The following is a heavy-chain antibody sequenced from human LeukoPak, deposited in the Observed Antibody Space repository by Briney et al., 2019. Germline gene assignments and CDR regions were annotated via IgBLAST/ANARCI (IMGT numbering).Heavy chain of an antibody. CDR2: INPTGDTT. Sequence: ASVKVSCKASGYTFTSHYMHWVRQAPGQGLEWMGVINPTGDTTRYAQKFQARVTMTTATSTSTAYMELRSLRSDDTAVYYCARFRGDYASDYCGQGTLVTVSS. CDR3: ARFRGDYASDY. D-gene: IGHD4-17*01. J-gene: IGHJ4*02. V-gene: IGHV1-46*01. CDR1: GYTFTSHY.